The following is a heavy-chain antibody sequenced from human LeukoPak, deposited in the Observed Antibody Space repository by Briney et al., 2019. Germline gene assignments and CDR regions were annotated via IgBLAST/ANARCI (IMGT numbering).Heavy chain of an antibody. CDR3: ARGGDGQWLVHWFDP. D-gene: IGHD6-19*01. V-gene: IGHV1-46*01. J-gene: IGHJ5*02. CDR2: INPSGGST. CDR1: GYTFTSYY. Sequence: VASVKVSCKASGYTFTSYYKHWVRQAPGQGLEWMGIINPSGGSTSYAQKFQGRVTMTRDTSTSTVYMELSSLRSEDTAVYYCARGGDGQWLVHWFDPWGQGTLVTVSS.